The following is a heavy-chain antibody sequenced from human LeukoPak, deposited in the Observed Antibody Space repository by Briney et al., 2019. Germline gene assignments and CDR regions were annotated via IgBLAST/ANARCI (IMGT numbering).Heavy chain of an antibody. CDR3: AGQPSITEALSYYYNFGLGV. J-gene: IGHJ6*02. CDR1: GGSISSYY. V-gene: IGHV4-59*08. Sequence: SETLSLTCTVSGGSISSYYWSWIRQPPGKGLEWIGYIYYSGSTNYNPSLKSRVSISVDTSKNQFSLKLRSVTAADTAVYYCAGQPSITEALSYYYNFGLGVWGQGTTVTVSS. CDR2: IYYSGST. D-gene: IGHD3-10*01.